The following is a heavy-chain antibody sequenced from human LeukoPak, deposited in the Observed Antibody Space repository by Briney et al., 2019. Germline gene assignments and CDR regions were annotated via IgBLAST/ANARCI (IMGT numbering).Heavy chain of an antibody. CDR1: GGTFSSYA. CDR2: INPSTGGT. Sequence: GASVKVSCRASGGTFSSYAISWVRQAPGQGLEWMGRINPSTGGTNYAQSFQGRVTMTRDTSISTAYMDVSGLRSDDTAVYYCARDHDWGYLDYWGQGTLVTVSS. V-gene: IGHV1-2*06. J-gene: IGHJ4*02. CDR3: ARDHDWGYLDY. D-gene: IGHD7-27*01.